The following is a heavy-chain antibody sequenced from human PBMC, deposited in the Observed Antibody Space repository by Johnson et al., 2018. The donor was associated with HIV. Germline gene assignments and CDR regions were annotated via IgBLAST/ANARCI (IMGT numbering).Heavy chain of an antibody. V-gene: IGHV3-23*04. CDR3: AKGGGSYSDAFDI. D-gene: IGHD1-26*01. J-gene: IGHJ3*02. CDR1: GFSFSNYG. Sequence: VQLVESGGGVVQPGGSLRLSCAASGFSFSNYGMHWVRQAPGKGLEWVSAISGSGGSTYYADSVKGRFTISRDNSKNTLYLQMNSLRAEDTAVYYCAKGGGSYSDAFDIWGQGTMVTVSS. CDR2: ISGSGGST.